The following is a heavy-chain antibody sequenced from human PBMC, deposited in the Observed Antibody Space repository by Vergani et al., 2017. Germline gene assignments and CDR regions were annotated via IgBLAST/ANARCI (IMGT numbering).Heavy chain of an antibody. CDR2: ISWNRGSI. CDR3: AKDGENCSGGSCYSNGLSPYYFDY. V-gene: IGHV3-9*01. CDR1: GFPFDDYA. D-gene: IGHD2-15*01. J-gene: IGHJ4*02. Sequence: EVQLVESGGGLVQPGRSLRLSCAASGFPFDDYAMHWVRQAPGKGLEWVSGISWNRGSIGYADSVKGRFTISRDNAKNSLYLQMNSLRAEGTALYYCAKDGENCSGGSCYSNGLSPYYFDYWGQGTLVTVSS.